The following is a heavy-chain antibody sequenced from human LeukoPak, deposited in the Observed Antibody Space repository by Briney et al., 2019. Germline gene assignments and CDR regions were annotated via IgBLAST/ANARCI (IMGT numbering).Heavy chain of an antibody. V-gene: IGHV1-8*01. CDR1: GYTFTSYD. J-gene: IGHJ4*02. CDR2: MNPNSGNT. Sequence: GASVKVSCKASGYTFTSYDINWVRQAPGQGLEWMGRMNPNSGNTGYAQKFQGRVTMTRNTSISTAYMELSSLRSEDTAVYYCARVGMVRGVMKPPNPLGDWGQGTLVTVSS. CDR3: ARVGMVRGVMKPPNPLGD. D-gene: IGHD3-10*01.